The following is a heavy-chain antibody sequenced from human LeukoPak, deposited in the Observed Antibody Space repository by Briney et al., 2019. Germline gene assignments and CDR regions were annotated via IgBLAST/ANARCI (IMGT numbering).Heavy chain of an antibody. CDR2: ISGSGGTI. V-gene: IGHV3-23*01. J-gene: IGHJ4*02. D-gene: IGHD3-22*01. CDR1: GFTFSSYA. Sequence: SGGSLRLSCAASGFTFSSYAMSWVRQAPGKGLEWVSAISGSGGTIYYADSVKGRFTISRDNAKNSLYLQMNSLRAEDTAVYYCARDSLREGYYSDYWGQGTLVTVSS. CDR3: ARDSLREGYYSDY.